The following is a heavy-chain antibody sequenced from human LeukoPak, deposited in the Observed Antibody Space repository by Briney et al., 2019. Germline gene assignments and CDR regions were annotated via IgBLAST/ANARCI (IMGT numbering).Heavy chain of an antibody. Sequence: SETLSLTCTVSGAPISNYYWSWIRQPAGKGLEWIGRISTSGSTNYNPSLKSRVTMSVDTSKNQFSLKLSSVTAADTALYYCARGIWEMATIPYWYFDIWGRGTLVTVSS. CDR2: ISTSGST. J-gene: IGHJ2*01. CDR1: GAPISNYY. D-gene: IGHD5-24*01. CDR3: ARGIWEMATIPYWYFDI. V-gene: IGHV4-4*07.